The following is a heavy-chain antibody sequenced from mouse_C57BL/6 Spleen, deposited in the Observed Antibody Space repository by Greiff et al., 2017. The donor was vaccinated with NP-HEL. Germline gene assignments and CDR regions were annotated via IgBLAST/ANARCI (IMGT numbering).Heavy chain of an antibody. V-gene: IGHV1-18*01. CDR2: INPNTGGT. Sequence: EVQLQQSGPELVKPGASVKIPCKASGYTFTDYNMDWVKQSHGKSLEWIGDINPNTGGTTYNQKFKGKATLTVDKSSSPAYMELRSLTSEDTAVYYCARVHDYDYDGPFADWGQGTLVTVSA. CDR1: GYTFTDYN. J-gene: IGHJ3*01. CDR3: ARVHDYDYDGPFAD. D-gene: IGHD2-4*01.